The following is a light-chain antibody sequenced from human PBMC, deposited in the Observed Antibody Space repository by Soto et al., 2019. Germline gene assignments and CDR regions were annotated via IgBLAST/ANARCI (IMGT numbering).Light chain of an antibody. CDR3: RNYNNAPQT. CDR1: QDISNF. V-gene: IGKV1-27*01. Sequence: QMTQSPSSLSASVGDRVNITCRASQDISNFLAWYQQKPGEVPKVLIYTATTLTSRVPSRFSGSGSGTDFTLTISGLQPEDVATYFCRNYNNAPQTFGQGTKVDIK. CDR2: TAT. J-gene: IGKJ1*01.